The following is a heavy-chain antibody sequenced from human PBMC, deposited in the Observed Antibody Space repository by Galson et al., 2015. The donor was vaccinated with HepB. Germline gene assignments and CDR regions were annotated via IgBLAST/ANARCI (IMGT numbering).Heavy chain of an antibody. D-gene: IGHD6-19*01. J-gene: IGHJ4*02. Sequence: SETLSLTCTVSGGSISSYYWSWIRQPAGKGLEWIGRIYTCGSANYSPSLKSRVTMSVDTSKNQFSLKLSSVTAADTAVYYCARGHVMSSGWYVDYWGQGTLVTVSS. CDR1: GGSISSYY. CDR2: IYTCGSA. CDR3: ARGHVMSSGWYVDY. V-gene: IGHV4-4*07.